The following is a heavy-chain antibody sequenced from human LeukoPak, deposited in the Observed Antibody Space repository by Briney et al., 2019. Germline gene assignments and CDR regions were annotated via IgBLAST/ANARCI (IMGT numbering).Heavy chain of an antibody. CDR3: VRQYHYGSGSYLWAPDY. Sequence: GGSLRLSCAASGFTFSSYEMNWVRQAPGKGLVWVSYISSSGSTIYYADSVKGRFTSSRDNVENSLYLQMNSLRAEDTAVYYCVRQYHYGSGSYLWAPDYWGQGTLVTVSS. CDR1: GFTFSSYE. CDR2: ISSSGSTI. J-gene: IGHJ4*02. D-gene: IGHD3-10*01. V-gene: IGHV3-48*03.